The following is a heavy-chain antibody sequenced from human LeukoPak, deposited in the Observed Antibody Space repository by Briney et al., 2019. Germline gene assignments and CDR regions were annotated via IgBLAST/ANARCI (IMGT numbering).Heavy chain of an antibody. D-gene: IGHD3-22*01. CDR3: ARVPYYYDSSGYYHFDY. J-gene: IGHJ4*02. CDR2: IYSGGST. CDR1: GFTVSSNY. V-gene: IGHV3-53*01. Sequence: GGSLRLSCAASGFTVSSNYMSWVRQAPGKGLEWVSVIYSGGSTYYADSVKGRFTISRDNAKNSLYLQMNSLRAEDTALYYCARVPYYYDSSGYYHFDYWGQGTLVTVSS.